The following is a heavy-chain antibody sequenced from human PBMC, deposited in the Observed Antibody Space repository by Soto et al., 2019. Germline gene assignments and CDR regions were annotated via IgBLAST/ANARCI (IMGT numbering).Heavy chain of an antibody. V-gene: IGHV3-20*01. J-gene: IGHJ6*03. D-gene: IGHD3-10*01. CDR1: GFTFDDYG. CDR3: AHDNPYCLGSYYMALGYYYYYMDV. CDR2: INWNGGST. Sequence: PGGSLRLSCAASGFTFDDYGMSWVRQAPGKGLEWVSGINWNGGSTGYADSVKGRFTISRDNAKNSLYLHMKSLRAEDTALYPCAHDNPYCLGSYYMALGYYYYYMDVWGKGTTVTVSS.